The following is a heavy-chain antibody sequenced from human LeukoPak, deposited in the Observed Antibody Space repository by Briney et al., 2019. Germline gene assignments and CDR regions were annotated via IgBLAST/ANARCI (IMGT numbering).Heavy chain of an antibody. J-gene: IGHJ5*02. D-gene: IGHD2-2*01. CDR1: GYTFTSYG. V-gene: IGHV1-18*01. CDR3: ASHPLGYCSSTSCLVRVDWFDP. CDR2: ISAYNGNT. Sequence: ASVKVSCKASGYTFTSYGISWVRQAPGQGLEWMGWISAYNGNTNYAQKLQGRVTMTTDTSTSTAYMELRSLRSDDTAVYYCASHPLGYCSSTSCLVRVDWFDPWGQGTLVTVSS.